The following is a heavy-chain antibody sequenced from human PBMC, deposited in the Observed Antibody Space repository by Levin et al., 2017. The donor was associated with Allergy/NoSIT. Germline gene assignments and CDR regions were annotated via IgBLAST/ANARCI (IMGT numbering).Heavy chain of an antibody. Sequence: SGAASGFIVSDSYMSWIRQAPGKGLEWVSYISRGNSYTNYLDSVKGRFTISRDNAKNSLYLQMNSLRAEDTAIYYCARGRVPNDYWGQGTLVTVSS. D-gene: IGHD3-10*01. J-gene: IGHJ4*02. V-gene: IGHV3-11*05. CDR1: GFIVSDSY. CDR2: ISRGNSYT. CDR3: ARGRVPNDY.